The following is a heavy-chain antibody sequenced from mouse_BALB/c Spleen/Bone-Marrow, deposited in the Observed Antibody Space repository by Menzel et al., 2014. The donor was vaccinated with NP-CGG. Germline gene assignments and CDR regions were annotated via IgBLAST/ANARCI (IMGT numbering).Heavy chain of an antibody. J-gene: IGHJ2*01. CDR3: ARGSGYFAN. CDR1: GFTFSDYY. D-gene: IGHD1-1*01. Sequence: DVKLVESGGGLVKPGGSLKLSCAASGFTFSDYYMYWVRQTPEKRLEWVATISDGGSYTYYPDSVKGRFTISRDNAKNNLYLQMSSLKSEDTAMYYCARGSGYFANWAQGPTLTVS. CDR2: ISDGGSYT. V-gene: IGHV5-4*02.